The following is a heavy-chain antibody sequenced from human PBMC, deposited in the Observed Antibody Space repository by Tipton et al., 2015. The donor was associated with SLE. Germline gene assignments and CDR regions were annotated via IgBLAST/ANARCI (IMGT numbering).Heavy chain of an antibody. CDR2: INQDGGEK. Sequence: GSLRLSCAASGFTFRRYWMSWVRQAPGKGLEWVATINQDGGEKYYVDSVKGRFTISGENAKNSLFLQMNSLRVEDTAVYFCASYASMLNYFDFWGPGTLVSVSS. V-gene: IGHV3-7*01. D-gene: IGHD3-16*01. CDR1: GFTFRRYW. CDR3: ASYASMLNYFDF. J-gene: IGHJ4*02.